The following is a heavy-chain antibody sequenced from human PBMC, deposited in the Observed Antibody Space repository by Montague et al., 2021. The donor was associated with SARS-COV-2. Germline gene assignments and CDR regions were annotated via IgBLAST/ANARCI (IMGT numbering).Heavy chain of an antibody. D-gene: IGHD2-15*01. Sequence: TLSLTCTVSGGSISSGGYYWSWIRQHPGKGLECIGYIYYSGSTYYNPSLKSRVTISVDTSKNQFSLKLSSVTAADTAVYYCARHRRAPYCSGGSCYSPPGWFDPWGQGTLVTVSS. V-gene: IGHV4-31*03. CDR3: ARHRRAPYCSGGSCYSPPGWFDP. J-gene: IGHJ5*02. CDR1: GGSISSGGYY. CDR2: IYYSGST.